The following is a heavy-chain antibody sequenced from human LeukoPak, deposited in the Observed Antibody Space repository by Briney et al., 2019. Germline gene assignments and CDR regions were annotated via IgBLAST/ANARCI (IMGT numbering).Heavy chain of an antibody. CDR3: ARAGGSSWADY. CDR1: GFTFSRYW. Sequence: PGGSLRLSCAASGFTFSRYWMTWVRQAPGKGLEWVANIKQDGSEKDYADSVKGRFTISRDNAKNSLYLQMNSLRAEDTAVYYCARAGGSSWADYWGQGTLVTVSS. D-gene: IGHD6-13*01. J-gene: IGHJ4*02. CDR2: IKQDGSEK. V-gene: IGHV3-7*01.